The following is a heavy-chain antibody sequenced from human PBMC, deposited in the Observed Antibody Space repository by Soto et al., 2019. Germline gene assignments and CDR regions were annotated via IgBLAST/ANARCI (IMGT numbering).Heavy chain of an antibody. J-gene: IGHJ4*02. Sequence: QLQLVQSGAEVKKPGSSVIVSCKTSGGSCSSHAFSWIRQAPGQPFEWMGGIIPMFGSPNYAQKFQGRVTLTADNSTGTAYMELTSLRSDDSAVYYCAGQHNSYDGTADDYWGQGTLITVSS. CDR3: AGQHNSYDGTADDY. CDR2: IIPMFGSP. CDR1: GGSCSSHA. V-gene: IGHV1-69*06. D-gene: IGHD5-12*01.